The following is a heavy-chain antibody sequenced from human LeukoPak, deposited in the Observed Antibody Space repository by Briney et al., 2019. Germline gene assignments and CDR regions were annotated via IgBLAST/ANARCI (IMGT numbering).Heavy chain of an antibody. Sequence: PSETLSLTCAVYGGSFSGYYWSWIRQPPGKGLEWIGEINHSGSTYYNPSLKSRVTISVDTSKNQFSLKLSSVTAADTAVYYCVRWLQQLGGYYFDYWGQGTLVTVSS. V-gene: IGHV4-34*01. CDR2: INHSGST. CDR1: GGSFSGYY. CDR3: VRWLQQLGGYYFDY. D-gene: IGHD5-24*01. J-gene: IGHJ4*02.